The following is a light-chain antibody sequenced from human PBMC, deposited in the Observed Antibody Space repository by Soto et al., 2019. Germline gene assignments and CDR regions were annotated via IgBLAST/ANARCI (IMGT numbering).Light chain of an antibody. J-gene: IGLJ1*01. V-gene: IGLV2-14*01. CDR3: SSYSISTAYL. CDR2: EVS. CDR1: SSDVGGYHY. Sequence: ALTQPASVSGSPGQSITISCTGTSSDVGGYHYVSWYQLLPGKAPKLILFEVSIRPSGVSYRFSGSKSGNTASLTISGLQAEDEADYFCSSYSISTAYLFGTGTKATVL.